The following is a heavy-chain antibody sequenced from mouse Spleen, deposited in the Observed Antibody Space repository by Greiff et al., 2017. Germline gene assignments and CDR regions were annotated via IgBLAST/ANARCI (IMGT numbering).Heavy chain of an antibody. Sequence: EVKLMESGGGLVKLGGSLKLSCAASGFTFSSYAMSWVRQTPEKRLEWVATISSGGGNTYYPDSVKGRFTISRDNAKNTLYLQMSSLKSEDTAMYYCARPLHYYGSDWYFDVWGAGTTVTVSS. J-gene: IGHJ1*01. CDR1: GFTFSSYA. V-gene: IGHV5-9*04. D-gene: IGHD1-2*01. CDR3: ARPLHYYGSDWYFDV. CDR2: ISSGGGNT.